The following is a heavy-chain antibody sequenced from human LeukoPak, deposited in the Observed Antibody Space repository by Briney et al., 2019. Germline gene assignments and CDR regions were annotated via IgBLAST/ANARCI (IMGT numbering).Heavy chain of an antibody. J-gene: IGHJ6*03. V-gene: IGHV3-30*04. Sequence: GRSLRLSCAASGVTFRTFAMHWVRQAPGKGLEWVAVISYDGSNKYWADSVQGRFTISRDNSKNTLYLQMNSLRAEDTAVYYCARGPSGAPYYYYMDVWGKGTTVTVSS. CDR3: ARGPSGAPYYYYMDV. CDR2: ISYDGSNK. CDR1: GVTFRTFA. D-gene: IGHD3-10*01.